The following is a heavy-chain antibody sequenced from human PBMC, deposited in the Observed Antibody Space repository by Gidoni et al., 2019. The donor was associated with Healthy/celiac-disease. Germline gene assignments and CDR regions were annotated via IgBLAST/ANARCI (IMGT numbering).Heavy chain of an antibody. CDR3: AREFSGYDYLGYYYYGMDV. CDR1: GFTFSSYW. V-gene: IGHV3-7*03. CDR2: IKQDGSEK. J-gene: IGHJ6*02. D-gene: IGHD5-12*01. Sequence: EVQLVESGGGVVQPGGSLRLSCAASGFTFSSYWMRWVRQAPGKGLEWVANIKQDGSEKYYVDSVKGRFTISRDNAKNSLYLQMNSLRAEDTAVYYCAREFSGYDYLGYYYYGMDVWGQGTTVTVSS.